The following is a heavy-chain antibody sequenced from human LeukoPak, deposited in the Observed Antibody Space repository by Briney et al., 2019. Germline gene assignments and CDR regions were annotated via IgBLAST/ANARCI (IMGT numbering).Heavy chain of an antibody. J-gene: IGHJ6*02. CDR2: ISWNSGSI. V-gene: IGHV3-9*01. Sequence: GGSLRLSCAASGFTFDDYAMHWVRHAPGKGLEWVSGISWNSGSIGYADSVKGRFTISRDNAKNSLYLQMNSLRAEDTALYYCAKDKARAPYYDFWSGYYPHYYYGMDVWGQGTTVTVSS. D-gene: IGHD3-3*01. CDR3: AKDKARAPYYDFWSGYYPHYYYGMDV. CDR1: GFTFDDYA.